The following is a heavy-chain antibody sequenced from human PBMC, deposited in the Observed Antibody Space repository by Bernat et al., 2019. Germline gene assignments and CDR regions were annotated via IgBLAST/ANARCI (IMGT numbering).Heavy chain of an antibody. V-gene: IGHV3-15*07. J-gene: IGHJ5*02. Sequence: EVQLVESGGGLVKPGGSLRLSCAASGFTFSSYSMNWVRQAPGKGLEWVGRIKSKTDGGTADYAAPVKGRFAISRDDSKNTLDLQMNSLKTEDTAVYYCTTDLIVVGKRWFDPWGQGTLVTVSS. CDR3: TTDLIVVGKRWFDP. CDR2: IKSKTDGGTA. CDR1: GFTFSSYS. D-gene: IGHD2-2*01.